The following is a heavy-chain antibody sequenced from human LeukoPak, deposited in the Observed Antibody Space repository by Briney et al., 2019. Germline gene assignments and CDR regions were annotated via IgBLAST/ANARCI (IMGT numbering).Heavy chain of an antibody. CDR3: ARYMDYRIFDP. J-gene: IGHJ5*02. CDR2: IYYSGST. D-gene: IGHD4-11*01. Sequence: SETLSLTCTVSGGSISSSSYYWGWIRQPPGKGLEWIGSIYYSGSTYYNPSLKSRVTISVDTSKNQFSLKLSSVTAADTAVYYCARYMDYRIFDPWGQGTLATVPS. V-gene: IGHV4-39*07. CDR1: GGSISSSSYY.